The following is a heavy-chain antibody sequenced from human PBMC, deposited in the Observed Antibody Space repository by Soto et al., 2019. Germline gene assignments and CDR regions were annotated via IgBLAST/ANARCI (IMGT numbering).Heavy chain of an antibody. CDR1: GFTFSAFY. Sequence: QVHLEESGGGLVKPGGSLRLSCAASGFTFSAFYMSWLRQAPGKGLEYISYISSRGTAATYPDSVKGRFTISRDNAKNSLYLQMNSLRAEVTAVYYCARDRGAVTGQYFDYWGQGALVTVSS. V-gene: IGHV3-11*05. J-gene: IGHJ4*02. D-gene: IGHD6-19*01. CDR2: ISSRGTAA. CDR3: ARDRGAVTGQYFDY.